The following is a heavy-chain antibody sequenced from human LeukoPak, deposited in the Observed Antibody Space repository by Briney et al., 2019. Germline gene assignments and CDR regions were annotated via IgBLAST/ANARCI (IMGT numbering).Heavy chain of an antibody. Sequence: GASVKVSCKASGYTFTGYYMHWVRQAPGQGLEWMGWINPNSGGTNYAQKFQGRVTMTRDTSISTAYMELSRLRSDDTAVYYCARGVFIFGVVIIDYWGQGTLVTVSS. D-gene: IGHD3-3*01. CDR1: GYTFTGYY. J-gene: IGHJ4*02. V-gene: IGHV1-2*02. CDR2: INPNSGGT. CDR3: ARGVFIFGVVIIDY.